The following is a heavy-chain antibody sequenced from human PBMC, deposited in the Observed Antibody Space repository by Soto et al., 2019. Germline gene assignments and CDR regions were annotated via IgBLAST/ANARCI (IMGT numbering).Heavy chain of an antibody. Sequence: QVQLQESGPGLVKPSETLSLTCTVSGGSISSYYWGWVRQPPGKGLGWIGYIYYSGSTNYNPSRKSRVTISVDTSMNQFSLKLSSVTAADTAVYYCARRYGSSFDYWGQGTLVTVSS. V-gene: IGHV4-59*08. CDR3: ARRYGSSFDY. D-gene: IGHD5-18*01. J-gene: IGHJ4*02. CDR1: GGSISSYY. CDR2: IYYSGST.